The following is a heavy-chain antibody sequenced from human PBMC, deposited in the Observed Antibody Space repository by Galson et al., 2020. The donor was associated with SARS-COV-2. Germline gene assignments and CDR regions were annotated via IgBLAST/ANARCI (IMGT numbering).Heavy chain of an antibody. Sequence: GGSLRLSCVASGFAFSDSSITWIRQAPGKGMEWLSSISGGETYTTYAHSVRGRFTISRDNAKNSLYLQMNSLRVEDTAIYYCARQGSKEYFDVWGQGILVTVSS. CDR1: GFAFSDSS. V-gene: IGHV3-11*03. CDR2: ISGGETYT. J-gene: IGHJ4*02. CDR3: ARQGSKEYFDV.